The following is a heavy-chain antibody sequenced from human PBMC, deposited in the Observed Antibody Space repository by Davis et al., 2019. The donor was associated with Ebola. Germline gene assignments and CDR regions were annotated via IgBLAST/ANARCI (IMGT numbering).Heavy chain of an antibody. CDR1: GYTLPGYY. J-gene: IGHJ1*01. V-gene: IGHV1-2*04. CDR3: ARGGYCSGGSCPDTEYFQH. Sequence: SVPVSRMASGYTLPGYYMHSLRPAPGQGLEWMGWINPNSGGTNYAQKFQGWVTMTRDTSISTAYMELSRLRSDDTAVYYCARGGYCSGGSCPDTEYFQHWGQGTLVTVSS. D-gene: IGHD2-15*01. CDR2: INPNSGGT.